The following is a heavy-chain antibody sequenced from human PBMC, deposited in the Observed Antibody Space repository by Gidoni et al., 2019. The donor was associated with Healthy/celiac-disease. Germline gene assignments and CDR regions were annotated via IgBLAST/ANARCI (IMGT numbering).Heavy chain of an antibody. D-gene: IGHD3-16*01. V-gene: IGHV1-46*01. CDR1: GYTFTSYY. Sequence: QVQLVQSGAEVKKPGASVKVSCKASGYTFTSYYMHWVRQAPGQGLEWMGIINPSGGSTSYAQKFQGRVTMTRDTSTSTVYMELSSLRSEDTAVYYCARDLEGGSYLPRGGFDYWGQGTLVTVSS. J-gene: IGHJ4*02. CDR3: ARDLEGGSYLPRGGFDY. CDR2: INPSGGST.